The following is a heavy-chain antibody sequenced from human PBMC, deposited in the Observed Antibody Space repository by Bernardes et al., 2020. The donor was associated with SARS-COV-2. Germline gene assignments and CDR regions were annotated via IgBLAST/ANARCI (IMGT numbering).Heavy chain of an antibody. CDR2: VYYSGTV. CDR3: ARSVGATSSTDF. D-gene: IGHD1-26*01. CDR1: GGSISSSRYY. J-gene: IGHJ4*02. Sequence: LSLTCTVSGGSISSSRYYWGWIRQTPGKGLEWIGTVYYSGTVYYNPSLRSRLTISVDTSLNQFSLQLRSVTAADSAIYYCARSVGATSSTDFWGQGTLVTVSS. V-gene: IGHV4-39*01.